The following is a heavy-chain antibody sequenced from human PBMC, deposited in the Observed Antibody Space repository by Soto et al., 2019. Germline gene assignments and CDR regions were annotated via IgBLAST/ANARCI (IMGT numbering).Heavy chain of an antibody. CDR3: ATFDYYGSGSYHSSLDY. D-gene: IGHD3-10*01. J-gene: IGHJ4*02. CDR2: IYHSGST. Sequence: GTPSETLSLTCAVSGGSISSSNWWSWVRQPPGKGLEWIGEIYHSGSTNYNPSLKSRVTISVDKSKNQFSLKLSSVTAADTAVYYCATFDYYGSGSYHSSLDYWGQGTLVTVSS. CDR1: GGSISSSNW. V-gene: IGHV4-4*02.